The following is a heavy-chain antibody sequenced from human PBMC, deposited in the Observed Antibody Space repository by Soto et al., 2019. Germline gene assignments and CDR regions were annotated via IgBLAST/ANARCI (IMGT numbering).Heavy chain of an antibody. CDR2: LSGSGSLS. Sequence: EVLLLESGGGLVQPGWSLRLSCAASGFTFTTFAMTWVRQAPGKGLEWVSALSGSGSLSYYADSVKGRFTISRDNSKNTMYRQMNNLRVDETAVYFCARDRGGALDSWGQGTLVTVSS. J-gene: IGHJ4*02. CDR1: GFTFTTFA. D-gene: IGHD2-15*01. CDR3: ARDRGGALDS. V-gene: IGHV3-23*01.